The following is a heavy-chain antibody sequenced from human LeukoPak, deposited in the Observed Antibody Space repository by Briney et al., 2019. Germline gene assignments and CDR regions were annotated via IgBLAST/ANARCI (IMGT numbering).Heavy chain of an antibody. CDR3: AKGHIAVATGYYFDY. V-gene: IGHV1-2*02. Sequence: GASVKVSCKASGYTFTGYYMHWVRQAPGQGLEWMGWINPNSGGTNYAQKFQGRVTMTRDTSISTAYMELSRLRSDDTAVYYCAKGHIAVATGYYFDYWGQGTLVTVSS. CDR1: GYTFTGYY. CDR2: INPNSGGT. D-gene: IGHD6-19*01. J-gene: IGHJ4*02.